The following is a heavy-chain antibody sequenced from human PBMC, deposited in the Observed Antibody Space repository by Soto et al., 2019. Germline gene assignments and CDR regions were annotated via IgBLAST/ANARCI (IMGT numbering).Heavy chain of an antibody. V-gene: IGHV1-69*02. CDR3: ATNYGSGSTHFDY. CDR1: GDTFNFYT. Sequence: QVQLVQSGAEVKKPGSSVRVSCTASGDTFNFYTISWVRQVPGQGPEWMGRIIPMLGMSNYAQKFQGRVTIMADKSTTTVYMNLSGLTSEDTAVYYCATNYGSGSTHFDYWGQGTLVTVS. J-gene: IGHJ4*02. D-gene: IGHD3-10*01. CDR2: IIPMLGMS.